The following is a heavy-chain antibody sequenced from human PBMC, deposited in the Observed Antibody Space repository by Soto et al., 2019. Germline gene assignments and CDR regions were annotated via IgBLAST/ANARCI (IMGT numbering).Heavy chain of an antibody. D-gene: IGHD6-13*01. V-gene: IGHV4-39*01. CDR3: ARHTIAAAGTMEFDY. CDR2: IYYSGST. CDR1: GGSISSSSYY. J-gene: IGHJ4*02. Sequence: SETLSLTCTVSGGSISSSSYYWGWIRQPPGKGLEWIGSIYYSGSTYYNPSLKSRVTISVDTSKNQFSLKLSSVTAADTAVYYCARHTIAAAGTMEFDYWGQGTLVTVSS.